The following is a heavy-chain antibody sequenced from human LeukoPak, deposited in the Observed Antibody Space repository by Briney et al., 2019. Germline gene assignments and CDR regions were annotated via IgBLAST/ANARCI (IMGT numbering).Heavy chain of an antibody. CDR1: GYTLTELS. V-gene: IGHV1-24*01. CDR2: FDPEDGET. J-gene: IGHJ4*02. Sequence: ASVKVSCKVSGYTLTELSMHWVRQAPGKGLEWMGGFDPEDGETIYAQKFQGRVTMTEDTSTDTAYMELSSLRPEDTAVYYCATLETQQWLLFDYWGQGTLVTVSS. D-gene: IGHD6-19*01. CDR3: ATLETQQWLLFDY.